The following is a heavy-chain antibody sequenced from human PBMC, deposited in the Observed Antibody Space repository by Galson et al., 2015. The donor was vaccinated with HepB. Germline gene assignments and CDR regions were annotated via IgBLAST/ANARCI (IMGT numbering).Heavy chain of an antibody. CDR1: GFTFSSYS. Sequence: SLRLSCAASGFTFSSYSMNWVRQAPGKGLEWVSSISSSSSYIYYADSVKGRFTISRDNAKNSLYLQMNSLRAEDTAVYYCARDHPRIAVAAFRAFDIWGQGTMVTVSS. J-gene: IGHJ3*02. CDR3: ARDHPRIAVAAFRAFDI. D-gene: IGHD6-19*01. CDR2: ISSSSSYI. V-gene: IGHV3-21*01.